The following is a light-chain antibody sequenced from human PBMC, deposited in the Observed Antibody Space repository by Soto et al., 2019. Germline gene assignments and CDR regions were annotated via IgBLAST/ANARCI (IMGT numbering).Light chain of an antibody. V-gene: IGKV4-1*01. CDR3: QQYNNWPRT. Sequence: DLVMTPSPDSLAVSLGERATINCKSSQSVLYSSNNKNYLAWYQQKSGQAPRLLIYGVSTRATGTPDRFSGSGSGTEFTLTISSLQSEDFAVYYCQQYNNWPRTFGQGTKVDIK. CDR1: QSVLYSSNNKNY. J-gene: IGKJ1*01. CDR2: GVS.